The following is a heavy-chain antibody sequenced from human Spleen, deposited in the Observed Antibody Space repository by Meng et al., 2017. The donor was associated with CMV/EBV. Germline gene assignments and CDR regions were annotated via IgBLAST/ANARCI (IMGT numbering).Heavy chain of an antibody. Sequence: GGSLRLSCAASRFTFSNYWMHWVRQAPGKGLVWVSRINSEGSSTSYADSVKGRFTISRDNAKNTVYLQMNSLRAEDTAVYYCAGFEGLVGYWGQGTLVTVSS. J-gene: IGHJ4*02. V-gene: IGHV3-74*01. CDR3: AGFEGLVGY. CDR1: RFTFSNYW. D-gene: IGHD6-6*01. CDR2: INSEGSST.